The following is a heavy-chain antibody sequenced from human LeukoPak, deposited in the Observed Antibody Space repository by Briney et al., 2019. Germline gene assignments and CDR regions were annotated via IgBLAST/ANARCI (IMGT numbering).Heavy chain of an antibody. CDR2: IYYSGST. D-gene: IGHD2-2*01. V-gene: IGHV4-39*01. CDR3: ARHQIVVVPAAMANWFDP. Sequence: PSETLSLTCTVSGGSISSSSYYWGWIRQPPGKGLEWIGSIYYSGSTYYNPSLKSRVTISVDTSKNQFSLKLSSVTAADTAVYHCARHQIVVVPAAMANWFDPWGQGTLVTVSS. CDR1: GGSISSSSYY. J-gene: IGHJ5*02.